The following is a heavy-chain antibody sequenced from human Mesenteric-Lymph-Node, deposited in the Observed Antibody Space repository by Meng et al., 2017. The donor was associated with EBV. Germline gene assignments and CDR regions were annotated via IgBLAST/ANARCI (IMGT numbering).Heavy chain of an antibody. CDR1: GFIFSDYY. CDR2: ISGTGRTI. D-gene: IGHD2-21*01. CDR3: ARVVVGTFDN. V-gene: IGHV3-11*01. J-gene: IGHJ4*02. Sequence: QVQLVESGGGLVKPVGSLRLSCAASGFIFSDYYMTWIRQAPGKGLEWVAHISGTGRTIYYADSVKGRFTISSDSAKNSLFLQMNNLRAEDTAVYYCARVVVGTFDNWGQGTLVTVSS.